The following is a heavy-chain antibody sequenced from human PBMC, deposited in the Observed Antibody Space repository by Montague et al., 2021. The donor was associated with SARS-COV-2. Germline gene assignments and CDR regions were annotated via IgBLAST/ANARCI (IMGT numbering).Heavy chain of an antibody. CDR1: GGSFSNYY. Sequence: SETLSLTCAISGGSFSNYYWSWIRQPPGKGLEWIGEVNQSGTTIYNPSVKSGVTISEDTSKNQVYLRLNSVTAADTAVYYCARGRQPVVVPGAGPAGRAFDIWGQGTVVTVSS. V-gene: IGHV4-34*01. CDR3: ARGRQPVVVPGAGPAGRAFDI. D-gene: IGHD2-2*01. CDR2: VNQSGTT. J-gene: IGHJ3*02.